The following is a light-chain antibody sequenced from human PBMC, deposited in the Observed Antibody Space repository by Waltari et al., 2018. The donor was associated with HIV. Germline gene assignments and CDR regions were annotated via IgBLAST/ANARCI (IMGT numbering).Light chain of an antibody. CDR3: CSYAGSYTLV. CDR2: DVS. J-gene: IGLJ3*02. V-gene: IGLV2-11*01. Sequence: QSALTQPRSVSGSPGQSVTISCTGTSSAVGGSHYVSWYQQHPGKAPKIKIFDVSKRPSGVPDRFSGSKSGNTASLTISGLQAEDEADYHCCSYAGSYTLVFGGGTRLTVL. CDR1: SSAVGGSHY.